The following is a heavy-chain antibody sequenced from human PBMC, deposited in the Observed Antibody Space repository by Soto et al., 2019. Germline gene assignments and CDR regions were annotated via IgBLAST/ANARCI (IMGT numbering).Heavy chain of an antibody. J-gene: IGHJ4*02. V-gene: IGHV3-23*01. CDR1: GFTFNTFA. Sequence: EVLLLESGGGLVPRGGSLRLSCEASGFTFNTFAMSWVRQAPGRGLEWVSRINKSGGSRYYSDSVRGRFTVSRDNSKNTLFLQINSLRDEVTAIYYCAKGAEMPTIPFDYWGQGALVTVSS. CDR2: INKSGGSR. D-gene: IGHD1-1*01. CDR3: AKGAEMPTIPFDY.